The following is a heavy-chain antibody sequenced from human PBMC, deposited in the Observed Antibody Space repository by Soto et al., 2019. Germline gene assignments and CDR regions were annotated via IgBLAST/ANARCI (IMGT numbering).Heavy chain of an antibody. V-gene: IGHV1-24*01. J-gene: IGHJ6*02. CDR1: GYTLTELS. Sequence: ASVKVSCKVSGYTLTELSMHWVRQAPGKGLEWMGGFDPEDGETIYAQKFQGRVTMTEDTSTDTAYMELSSLRSEDTAVYYCATVSTYYYGMDVWGQGTTVTVSS. CDR3: ATVSTYYYGMDV. CDR2: FDPEDGET.